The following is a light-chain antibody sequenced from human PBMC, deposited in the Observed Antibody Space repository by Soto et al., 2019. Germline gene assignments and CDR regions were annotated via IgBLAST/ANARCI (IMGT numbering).Light chain of an antibody. CDR3: QHYTIYLDT. V-gene: IGKV1-5*03. J-gene: IGKJ1*01. CDR2: RAS. CDR1: QTISSW. Sequence: IQLNQSPSTLSGYIRDRVTITCRASQTISSWLTWYQQKPGQAPNLLIYRASTRKSGIPSRFSGSGSGTEFTLTIISLQPDDFATYYCQHYTIYLDTFGQ.